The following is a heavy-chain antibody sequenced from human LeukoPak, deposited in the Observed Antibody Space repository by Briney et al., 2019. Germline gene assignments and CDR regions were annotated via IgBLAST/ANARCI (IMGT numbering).Heavy chain of an antibody. J-gene: IGHJ6*02. V-gene: IGHV3-9*01. CDR1: GFTFDDYA. CDR3: AKEDNYGMDV. Sequence: GGSLRLSCAASGFTFDDYAMHWVRRAPGKGLEWVSGISWNSGSIGYADSVKGRFTISRDNAKNSLYLQMNSLRAEDTALYYCAKEDNYGMDVWGQGTTVTVSS. CDR2: ISWNSGSI. D-gene: IGHD5-24*01.